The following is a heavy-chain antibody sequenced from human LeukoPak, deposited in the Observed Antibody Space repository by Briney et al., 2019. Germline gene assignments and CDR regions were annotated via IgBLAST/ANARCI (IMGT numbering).Heavy chain of an antibody. Sequence: SETLSLTCTVSGGSISSSSYYWGWIRQPPGKGLEWIGSIYYSGSTYYNPSLKSRVTISVDTSKNQFSLKLSSVTAADTAVYYCARDIPSIYYYDSSGYGAFDIWGQGTMVTVSS. CDR3: ARDIPSIYYYDSSGYGAFDI. CDR1: GGSISSSSYY. V-gene: IGHV4-39*07. CDR2: IYYSGST. D-gene: IGHD3-22*01. J-gene: IGHJ3*02.